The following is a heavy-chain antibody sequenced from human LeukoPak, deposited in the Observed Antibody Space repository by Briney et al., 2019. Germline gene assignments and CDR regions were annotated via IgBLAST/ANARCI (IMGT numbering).Heavy chain of an antibody. CDR2: MNPNSGNT. Sequence: ASVKVSCKASGYTFTSYDINWVRQATGQGLEWMGWMNPNSGNTGYAQKFQGRVTITRNTSISTAYMELSSLRSEDTAVYYCARGNREALSIAAAGSASIDYWGQGTLVTVSS. D-gene: IGHD6-13*01. J-gene: IGHJ4*02. CDR3: ARGNREALSIAAAGSASIDY. CDR1: GYTFTSYD. V-gene: IGHV1-8*03.